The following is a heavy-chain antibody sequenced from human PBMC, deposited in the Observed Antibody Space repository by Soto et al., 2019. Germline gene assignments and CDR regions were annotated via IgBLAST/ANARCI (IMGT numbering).Heavy chain of an antibody. CDR3: ARTYSSSWDDAFDI. CDR1: GFTVSSNY. D-gene: IGHD6-13*01. CDR2: IYSGGST. J-gene: IGHJ3*02. V-gene: IGHV3-66*01. Sequence: EVQLVESGGGLVQPGGSLRLSCAASGFTVSSNYMSWVRQAPGKGPEWVSVIYSGGSTYYADSVKGRFTISRDNSKNTLYLQMNSLRAEDTAVYYCARTYSSSWDDAFDIWGQGTMVTVSS.